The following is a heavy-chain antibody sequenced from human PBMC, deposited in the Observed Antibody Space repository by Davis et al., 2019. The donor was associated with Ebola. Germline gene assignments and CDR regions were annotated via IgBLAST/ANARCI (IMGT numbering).Heavy chain of an antibody. Sequence: ASVKVSCKVSGYTLSDLSIHWVRQAPGKGLEWMGGFDPEDEETIYAQKLQGRVTMTEDTSTDTAYMELSSLRSEDTAVYYCSTHISYYYDSSGDYFDYWGQGTLVTVSS. CDR3: STHISYYYDSSGDYFDY. CDR1: GYTLSDLS. V-gene: IGHV1-24*01. J-gene: IGHJ4*02. D-gene: IGHD3-22*01. CDR2: FDPEDEET.